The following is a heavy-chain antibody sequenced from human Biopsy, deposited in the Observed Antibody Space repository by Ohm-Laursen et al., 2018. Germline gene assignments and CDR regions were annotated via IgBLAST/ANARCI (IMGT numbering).Heavy chain of an antibody. CDR2: IYYSGNT. CDR1: GGSISDSTYH. Sequence: GTLSLTCTVSGGSISDSTYHWGWIRQSPGKGLEWIGNIYYSGNTDYSPSLKSQVTISVDTSNNQFSLKLSSVTAADTAVYYCARQVDFWSGYVDYWGQGTLVAVSS. CDR3: ARQVDFWSGYVDY. V-gene: IGHV4-39*01. D-gene: IGHD3-3*01. J-gene: IGHJ4*02.